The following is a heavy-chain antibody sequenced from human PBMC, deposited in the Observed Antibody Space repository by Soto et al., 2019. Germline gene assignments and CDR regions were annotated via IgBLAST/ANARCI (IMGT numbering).Heavy chain of an antibody. CDR3: ARDRSELYYLPSWVYYYYGMDV. J-gene: IGHJ6*02. D-gene: IGHD3-10*01. V-gene: IGHV3-30-3*01. Sequence: QVQLVESGGGVVQPGRSLRLSCAASGFTFSSYAMHWVRQAPGKGLEWVAVISYDGSNKYYADSVKGRFTISRDNSKNTVYLQMNSLRAEDTAVYYCARDRSELYYLPSWVYYYYGMDVWGQGTTVTVSS. CDR2: ISYDGSNK. CDR1: GFTFSSYA.